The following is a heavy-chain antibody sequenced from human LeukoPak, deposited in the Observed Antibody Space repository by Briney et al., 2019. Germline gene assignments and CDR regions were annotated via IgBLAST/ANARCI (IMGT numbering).Heavy chain of an antibody. Sequence: GGSLRLSCAASGFTFSSYAMSWVRQAPGKGLEWVSTVSGSGGSTYYTDSVKGRFTISRDNSKDTLYLQMSSLRAEDTAVYYCAKDKRYSSSWENFDSWGQGTLVTVSS. D-gene: IGHD6-13*01. CDR1: GFTFSSYA. V-gene: IGHV3-23*01. J-gene: IGHJ4*02. CDR3: AKDKRYSSSWENFDS. CDR2: VSGSGGST.